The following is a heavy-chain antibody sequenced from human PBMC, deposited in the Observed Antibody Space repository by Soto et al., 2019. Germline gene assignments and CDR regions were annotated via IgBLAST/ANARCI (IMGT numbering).Heavy chain of an antibody. CDR2: IYYSGTT. J-gene: IGHJ6*03. V-gene: IGHV4-59*01. D-gene: IGHD2-8*02. Sequence: QVQLQESGPGLVKPSETLSLTCTVSGGSISGYYWSWIRQAPGKGLEWIGYIYYSGTTNYDPSLKSRVTMSVDTSKNQFSLKLSSVTTADTAVSYCARLTGGTYLSFYYYIGVWGKGTTVTVSS. CDR3: ARLTGGTYLSFYYYIGV. CDR1: GGSISGYY.